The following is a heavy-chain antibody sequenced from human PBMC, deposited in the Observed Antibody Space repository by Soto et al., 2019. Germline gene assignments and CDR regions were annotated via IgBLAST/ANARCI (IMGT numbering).Heavy chain of an antibody. CDR3: AKDPNGNHVGGFEM. CDR1: GFTFANFA. CDR2: ISASGGRT. D-gene: IGHD2-8*01. J-gene: IGHJ3*02. V-gene: IGHV3-23*01. Sequence: LRLSCSGSGFTFANFAMSWVRQAPGGGLEWVSGISASGGRTYYADSVEGRFTISRDNFRDTLSLHMSGLRVEDTAIYYCAKDPNGNHVGGFEMCGQGTLVTVSS.